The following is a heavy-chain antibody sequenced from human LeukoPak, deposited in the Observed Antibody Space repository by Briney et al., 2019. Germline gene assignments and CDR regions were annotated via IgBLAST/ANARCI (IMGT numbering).Heavy chain of an antibody. V-gene: IGHV1-46*01. J-gene: IGHJ5*02. CDR2: INPSGDVR. CDR3: ARDFSGEWEQLTGWWFDP. D-gene: IGHD1-26*01. Sequence: ASVKVSCKASGYTFGTHWMHWVRQAPGQGLEWMGIINPSGDVRLYARKFQGRVTVTRDMSTRTVYMELSDLRPEDTAVYYCARDFSGEWEQLTGWWFDPWGPGTLVTVSS. CDR1: GYTFGTHW.